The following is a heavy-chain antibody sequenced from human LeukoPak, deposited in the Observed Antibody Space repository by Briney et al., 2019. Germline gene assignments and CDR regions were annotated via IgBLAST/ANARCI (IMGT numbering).Heavy chain of an antibody. V-gene: IGHV3-48*03. D-gene: IGHD5-18*01. CDR3: ARDPRGCSSGSDDF. CDR1: GFTFSSYE. CDR2: ISNSGSTI. Sequence: GGSLTLSCAASGFTFSSYEMNWVRQAPKKGLEWVSYISNSGSTIYYADSVKGRFTISRDNAKNSLYLQMNSLRADDTAVYYCARDPRGCSSGSDDFWGQGTLVTVSS. J-gene: IGHJ4*02.